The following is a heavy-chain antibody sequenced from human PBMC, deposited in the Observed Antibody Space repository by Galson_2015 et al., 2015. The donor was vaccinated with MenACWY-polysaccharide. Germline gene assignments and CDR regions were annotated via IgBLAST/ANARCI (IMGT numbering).Heavy chain of an antibody. J-gene: IGHJ4*02. V-gene: IGHV4-39*01. CDR3: ASVWVNSGSYDFDY. CDR2: IYYSGST. D-gene: IGHD1-26*01. CDR1: GGSISSSSYY. Sequence: SETLSLTCTVSGGSISSSSYYWGWIRQPPGKGLEWIGSIYYSGSTYYNPSLKSRVTISVDTSKNQFSLKLSSVTAADTAVYYCASVWVNSGSYDFDYWGQGTLVTVSS.